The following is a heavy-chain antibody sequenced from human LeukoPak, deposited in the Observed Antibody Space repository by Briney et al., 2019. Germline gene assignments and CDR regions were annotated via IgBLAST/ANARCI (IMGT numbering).Heavy chain of an antibody. J-gene: IGHJ4*02. Sequence: PGGSLRLSCAASGFTFSSYWMSWVRQAPGKGLEWVANIKQDGSEKYYVDSVKGRFTISRDNAKNSLYLQMNSLRAEDTAVYYCARDEGIAVEYYFDYWGQGTLVTVSS. CDR3: ARDEGIAVEYYFDY. D-gene: IGHD6-19*01. CDR2: IKQDGSEK. V-gene: IGHV3-7*01. CDR1: GFTFSSYW.